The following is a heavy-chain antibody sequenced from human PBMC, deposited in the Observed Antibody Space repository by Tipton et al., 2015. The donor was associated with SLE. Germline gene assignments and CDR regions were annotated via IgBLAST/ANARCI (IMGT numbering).Heavy chain of an antibody. J-gene: IGHJ3*01. CDR2: IYTSAST. CDR3: GRHKTATRAFDF. D-gene: IGHD1-1*01. CDR1: GYSISKDYY. V-gene: IGHV4-61*02. Sequence: TLSLTCAVSGYSISKDYYWGWIRQPAGKGLEWIGRIYTSASTIYNPSRKSRVTISVDTSKNQFSLSLTSVTAADTAVYYCGRHKTATRAFDFWGQGTLVTVSS.